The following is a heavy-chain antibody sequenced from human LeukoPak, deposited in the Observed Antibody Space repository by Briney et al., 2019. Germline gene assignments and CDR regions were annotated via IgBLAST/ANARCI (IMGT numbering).Heavy chain of an antibody. J-gene: IGHJ5*02. Sequence: PSETLFHAFSVHVECFSCALWARVRQPPGKGLEWIGEINHSGSTNYNPSLKSRVTISVDTSKNRISLKPSSLTAADTAVYYCSRDRGITVCGKLGNWGDPWGQGTLVTVSS. CDR2: INHSGST. D-gene: IGHD7-27*01. CDR3: SRDRGITVCGKLGNWGDP. V-gene: IGHV4-34*01. CDR1: VECFSCAL.